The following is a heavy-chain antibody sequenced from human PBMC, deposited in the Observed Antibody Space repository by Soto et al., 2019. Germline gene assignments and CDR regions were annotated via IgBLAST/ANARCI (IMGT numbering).Heavy chain of an antibody. CDR1: GYSFTSYW. D-gene: IGHD3-10*01. V-gene: IGHV5-51*01. Sequence: PGESLKISCKGSGYSFTSYWIGWVRQMPGKGLEWMGIIYPGDSDTRYSPSFQGQVTISADKSISTAYLELRSLRSDDTAVYYCARDCAGYHESGSCMYYYYGLDVWGQGTTVTVSS. CDR2: IYPGDSDT. CDR3: ARDCAGYHESGSCMYYYYGLDV. J-gene: IGHJ6*02.